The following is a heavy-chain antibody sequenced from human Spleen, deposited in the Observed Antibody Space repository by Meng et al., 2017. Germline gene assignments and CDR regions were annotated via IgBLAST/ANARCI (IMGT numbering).Heavy chain of an antibody. CDR3: ARRIYCNNGGCYSGYFDY. J-gene: IGHJ4*02. V-gene: IGHV5-51*01. CDR1: GYRFSNYW. CDR2: IYPDDSET. Sequence: GESLKISCKGSGYRFSNYWIAWVRQTPGKGLEWMGIIYPDDSETSYSSSFQGQVTISVDKSINTAYLQWSGLKASDTAMYYCARRIYCNNGGCYSGYFDYWGQGTLVTVSS. D-gene: IGHD2-15*01.